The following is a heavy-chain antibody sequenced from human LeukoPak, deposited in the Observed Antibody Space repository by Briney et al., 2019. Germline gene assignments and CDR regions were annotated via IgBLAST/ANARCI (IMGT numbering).Heavy chain of an antibody. CDR3: ARDGAPHSSPFDY. V-gene: IGHV1-2*02. D-gene: IGHD2-15*01. J-gene: IGHJ4*02. CDR1: GYTFTSYY. CDR2: INPNSGGT. Sequence: ASVKVSCKASGYTFTSYYMHWVRQAPGQGLEWRGWINPNSGGTNYAQKFQGRVTMTRDTSISTAYMELSRLRSDDTAVYYCARDGAPHSSPFDYWGQGTLVTVSS.